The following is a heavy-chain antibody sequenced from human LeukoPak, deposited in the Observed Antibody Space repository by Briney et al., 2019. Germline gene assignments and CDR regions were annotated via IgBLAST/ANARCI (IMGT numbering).Heavy chain of an antibody. Sequence: GGSLRLSCAASGFTFSSYSMNWVRQAPGKGLEWVSSISSSSSYIYYADSVKGRFTISRDNAKNSLYLQMNSLRAEDTAVYYCARDMLTGLGNYYYYYMDVWGKGTTVTISS. CDR2: ISSSSSYI. CDR1: GFTFSSYS. CDR3: ARDMLTGLGNYYYYYMDV. D-gene: IGHD3-9*01. J-gene: IGHJ6*03. V-gene: IGHV3-21*04.